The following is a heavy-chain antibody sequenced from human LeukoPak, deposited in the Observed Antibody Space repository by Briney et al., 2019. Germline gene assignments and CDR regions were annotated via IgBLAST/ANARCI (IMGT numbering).Heavy chain of an antibody. CDR3: ARGRPRSLIVGTTRRSRAFDI. J-gene: IGHJ3*02. V-gene: IGHV4-34*01. Sequence: SETLSLTCVVSDESFSIYSWSWIRQAPGKGLEWLAEISHSGRTNYNPSLNSRLTISIDRSTIRLSLRLSSVTAADTAVFYCARGRPRSLIVGTTRRSRAFDIWGQGTMVTVSS. D-gene: IGHD1-26*01. CDR1: DESFSIYS. CDR2: ISHSGRT.